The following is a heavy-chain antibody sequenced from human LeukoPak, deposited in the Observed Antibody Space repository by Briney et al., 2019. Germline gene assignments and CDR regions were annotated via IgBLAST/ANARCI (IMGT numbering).Heavy chain of an antibody. D-gene: IGHD6-13*01. CDR1: GGSFSGYY. CDR2: INHSEST. CDR3: ARAAGADEMYRWFDP. Sequence: SETLSLTCVVYGGSFSGYYWNWIRQPPGKGLEWIGEINHSESTNYNPSLKSRVTMSVDTSRNQCSLNLSSVTAADTAVYYCARAAGADEMYRWFDPWGPGILVIVSS. V-gene: IGHV4-34*01. J-gene: IGHJ5*02.